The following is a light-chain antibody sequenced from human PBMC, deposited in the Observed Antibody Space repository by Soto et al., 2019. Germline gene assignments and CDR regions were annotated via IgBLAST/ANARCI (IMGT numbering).Light chain of an antibody. Sequence: IMITQSASTLSVYQGERATLSCRASQSVSSNLAWYQQKPGQAPRLLIYGASTRATGIPARFSGSGSGTEFTLTISTLQSEDLAVYYCQRSNLPTFGGGTMV. CDR3: QRSNLPT. CDR2: GAS. V-gene: IGKV3D-15*01. CDR1: QSVSSN. J-gene: IGKJ4*01.